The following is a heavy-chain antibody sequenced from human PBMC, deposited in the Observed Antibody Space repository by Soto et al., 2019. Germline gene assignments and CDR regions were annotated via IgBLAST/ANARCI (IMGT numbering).Heavy chain of an antibody. Sequence: EVQLVESGGGLVQPGGSLRLSCAASGFTFSSYSMNWVRQALGKGLEWVSYISSSSSTIYYADSVKGRFTISRDNAKNSLYLQMNSLRDEDTAVYYCAGVGLGGPRWYFDLWGRGTLVTVSS. J-gene: IGHJ2*01. V-gene: IGHV3-48*02. CDR1: GFTFSSYS. D-gene: IGHD7-27*01. CDR2: ISSSSSTI. CDR3: AGVGLGGPRWYFDL.